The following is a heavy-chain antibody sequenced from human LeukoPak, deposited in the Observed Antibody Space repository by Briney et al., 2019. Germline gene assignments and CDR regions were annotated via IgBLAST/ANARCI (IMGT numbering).Heavy chain of an antibody. CDR2: ISGSGGST. CDR3: AKMVMNRFGELLDSELGY. J-gene: IGHJ4*02. D-gene: IGHD3-10*01. Sequence: PGGSLRLSCAASGFTFSSYAMSWVRQAPGKGLEWVSAISGSGGSTYYADSVKGRFTISRDNSKNTLYLQMNSLRAEDTAVYYCAKMVMNRFGELLDSELGYWGQGTLVTVSS. CDR1: GFTFSSYA. V-gene: IGHV3-23*01.